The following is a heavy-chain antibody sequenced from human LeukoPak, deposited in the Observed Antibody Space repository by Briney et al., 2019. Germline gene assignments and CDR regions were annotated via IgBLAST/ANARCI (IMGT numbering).Heavy chain of an antibody. Sequence: ASVKVSCKASGYTFTGYYMHWVRQAPGQGLEWIGWINPNSGGTNYAQKFQGRVTMTRDTSISTAYMELSRLRSDDTAVYYCARSGYSSSWYRSFYMDVWGKGTTVTVSS. J-gene: IGHJ6*03. CDR3: ARSGYSSSWYRSFYMDV. CDR1: GYTFTGYY. V-gene: IGHV1-2*02. D-gene: IGHD6-13*01. CDR2: INPNSGGT.